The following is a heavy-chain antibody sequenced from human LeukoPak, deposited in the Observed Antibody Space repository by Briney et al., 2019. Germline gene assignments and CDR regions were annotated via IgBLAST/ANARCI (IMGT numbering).Heavy chain of an antibody. J-gene: IGHJ4*02. CDR3: ARTVVILTGYYTRFGY. V-gene: IGHV5-51*01. CDR2: IYPGDSDT. D-gene: IGHD3-9*01. Sequence: GESLKISCKGSGYSFTSYWIGWVRQMPGKGLEWMGIIYPGDSDTRYSPSFQGQVTISADKSISTAYLQWSSLKASDTAMYYCARTVVILTGYYTRFGYWGQGTLVTVSS. CDR1: GYSFTSYW.